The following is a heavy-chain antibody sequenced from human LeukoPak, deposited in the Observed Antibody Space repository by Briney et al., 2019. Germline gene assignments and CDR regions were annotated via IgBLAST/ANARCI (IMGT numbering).Heavy chain of an antibody. CDR2: IYYSGST. V-gene: IGHV4-59*01. CDR1: GGSISSYY. J-gene: IGHJ6*03. Sequence: SETLSLTCTVSGGSISSYYWSWIRQPPGKGLEWTGYIYYSGSTNYNPSLKSRVTISVDTSKNQFSLKLSSVTAADTAVYYCARDGALGYCSSTSCHGGMDVWGKGTTVTVSS. D-gene: IGHD2-2*01. CDR3: ARDGALGYCSSTSCHGGMDV.